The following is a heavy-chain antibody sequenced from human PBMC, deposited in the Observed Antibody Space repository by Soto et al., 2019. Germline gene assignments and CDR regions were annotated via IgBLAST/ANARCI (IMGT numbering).Heavy chain of an antibody. Sequence: PGGSLRLSCTASGFTFGDYAMSWFRQAPGKGLEWVGFIRSKAYGGTTEYAASVKGRFTISRDDSKSIAYLQMNSLKTEDTAVYYCTRDLGDYIGDYYYMDVWGKGTTVTVSS. D-gene: IGHD4-17*01. V-gene: IGHV3-49*03. J-gene: IGHJ6*03. CDR1: GFTFGDYA. CDR3: TRDLGDYIGDYYYMDV. CDR2: IRSKAYGGTT.